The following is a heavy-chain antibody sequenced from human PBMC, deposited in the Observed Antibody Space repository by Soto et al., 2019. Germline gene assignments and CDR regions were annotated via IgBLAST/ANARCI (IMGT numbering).Heavy chain of an antibody. D-gene: IGHD6-13*01. Sequence: PGGSLRLSCAASGFNFSNYAMSWVRQAPGKGLECISLISGTGVPTLYAESVKGRFSVSRDNYKDTLFLEMKNLRVDDTAMYFCAKSFCSISSCFFLWVDSWGPGTLVTVSS. CDR1: GFNFSNYA. V-gene: IGHV3-23*01. CDR2: ISGTGVPT. J-gene: IGHJ5*01. CDR3: AKSFCSISSCFFLWVDS.